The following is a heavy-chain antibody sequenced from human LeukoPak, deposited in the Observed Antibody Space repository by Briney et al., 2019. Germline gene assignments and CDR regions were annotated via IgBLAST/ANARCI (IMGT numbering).Heavy chain of an antibody. D-gene: IGHD1-26*01. CDR3: ARGRDRGASTPFDY. CDR2: INSNSGAT. V-gene: IGHV1-2*02. CDR1: GYTFTGYY. Sequence: ASVKVSCKASGYTFTGYYMHWVRQAPGQGPEWMGWINSNSGATNYAQKFQGRVTMTRDTSISTVYMELSSLRSDDTAVYYCARGRDRGASTPFDYWGQGTLVTVSS. J-gene: IGHJ4*02.